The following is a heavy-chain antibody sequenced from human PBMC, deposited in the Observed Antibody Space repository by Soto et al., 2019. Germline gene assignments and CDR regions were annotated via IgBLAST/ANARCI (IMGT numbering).Heavy chain of an antibody. D-gene: IGHD1-26*01. V-gene: IGHV1-3*01. CDR1: GYTFTSSA. CDR2: INAVNGKT. J-gene: IGHJ4*02. Sequence: ASVKVSCKAPGYTFTSSAIHGLRQPPGQRLEWMGWINAVNGKTKYSENFKGRVTFTRDTSATTASMELSSLISADTAVYNCVREDVSSLINYFDHWGQGTLVTVSS. CDR3: VREDVSSLINYFDH.